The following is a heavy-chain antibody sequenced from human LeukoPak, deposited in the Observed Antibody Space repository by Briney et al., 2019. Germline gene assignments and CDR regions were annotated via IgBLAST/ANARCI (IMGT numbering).Heavy chain of an antibody. Sequence: PGGSLRLSCAASGFTVSNNYMRWVRQAPGKGLEWVATIQWDGYNKYYVDSVKGRFTVSRDTSKNTVYLQMGSLRSEDTAVYYCARREAVGAMSDFDDWGQGTLVTVSS. J-gene: IGHJ4*02. CDR2: IQWDGYNK. V-gene: IGHV3-30*03. CDR1: GFTVSNNY. CDR3: ARREAVGAMSDFDD. D-gene: IGHD1-26*01.